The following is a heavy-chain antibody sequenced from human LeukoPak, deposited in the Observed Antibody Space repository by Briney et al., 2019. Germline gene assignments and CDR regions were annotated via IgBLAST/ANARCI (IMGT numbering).Heavy chain of an antibody. Sequence: SETLSLTCTVSGGSLSSYHWIWIRQPPGKGLEWIGYVHYSGTTTYNPSLKSRVTISVDTPKNQFSLKLSSVTAADTAVYYCARHENWGSSKGDSFHIWGQGKMVTVSS. D-gene: IGHD7-27*01. V-gene: IGHV4-59*08. J-gene: IGHJ3*02. CDR3: ARHENWGSSKGDSFHI. CDR2: VHYSGTT. CDR1: GGSLSSYH.